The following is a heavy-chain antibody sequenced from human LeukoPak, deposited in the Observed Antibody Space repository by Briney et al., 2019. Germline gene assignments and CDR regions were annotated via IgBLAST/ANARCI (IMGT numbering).Heavy chain of an antibody. D-gene: IGHD2-2*01. V-gene: IGHV3-49*04. Sequence: GGSLRLSCTASGFTFGDHAMTWVRQAPGKGLEWVGFIRSNAYGGTTDYAASVKGRFTISRDDSKSIAYLQMNSLETEDTAVYYCTRDPTDIVVVPATIGDAFDIWGQGTMVTVSS. CDR3: TRDPTDIVVVPATIGDAFDI. CDR2: IRSNAYGGTT. CDR1: GFTFGDHA. J-gene: IGHJ3*02.